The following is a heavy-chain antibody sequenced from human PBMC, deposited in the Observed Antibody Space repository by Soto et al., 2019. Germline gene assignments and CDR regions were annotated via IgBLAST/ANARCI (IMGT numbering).Heavy chain of an antibody. CDR1: GGSISSVDYY. CDR3: AREQGPTPDYYWMDV. CDR2: IYHTGST. J-gene: IGHJ6*02. Sequence: QVQLQESAPGLVKPSQTLSLTCTVSGGSISSVDYYWNWIRQLPGKGLEWIGYIYHTGSTYYNPSLKSRLLILVDTSKKQVSLRLTALTSADTAVYYCAREQGPTPDYYWMDVWGQGTPVTVSS. V-gene: IGHV4-30-4*01. D-gene: IGHD3-10*01.